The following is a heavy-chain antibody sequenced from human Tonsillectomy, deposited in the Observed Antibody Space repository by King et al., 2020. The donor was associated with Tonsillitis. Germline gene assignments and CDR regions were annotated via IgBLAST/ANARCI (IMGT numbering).Heavy chain of an antibody. CDR2: ISGSGGNT. Sequence: VQLVESGGGLVQPGGSLRLSCAASGFTFSSYAMTWVRQAPGKGLEWVSAISGSGGNTYYADSVKGRFTISRDNSKNTLYLQMNSLRADDTAVYYCAKGHQLPGYYYYGMDVWGQGTTVTVSS. CDR3: AKGHQLPGYYYYGMDV. J-gene: IGHJ6*02. D-gene: IGHD2-2*01. V-gene: IGHV3-23*04. CDR1: GFTFSSYA.